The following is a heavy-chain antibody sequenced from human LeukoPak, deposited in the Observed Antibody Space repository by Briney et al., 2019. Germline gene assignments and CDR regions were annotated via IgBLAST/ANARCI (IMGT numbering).Heavy chain of an antibody. Sequence: GGSLRLSCAASGFTVSNNYMSWVRQVPGKGPEWVSGILDNGDTNYADSVKGRLTISRDNSKNTLYLQMSSLRADDTAVYYCVRGRLFRGGFDSWGQGTLVTVSS. J-gene: IGHJ4*02. CDR1: GFTVSNNY. CDR3: VRGRLFRGGFDS. D-gene: IGHD2-15*01. CDR2: ILDNGDT. V-gene: IGHV3-53*01.